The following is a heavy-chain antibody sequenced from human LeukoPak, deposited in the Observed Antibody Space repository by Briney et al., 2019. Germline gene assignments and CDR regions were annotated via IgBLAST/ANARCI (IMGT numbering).Heavy chain of an antibody. D-gene: IGHD3-16*01. CDR1: GYTFTSYG. CDR2: ISAYNGNT. Sequence: ASVKVSCKASGYTFTSYGISWVRQAPGQGLEWMGWISAYNGNTNYAQKLQGRVTMTTDTSTSTAYMELRSLRSDDTAVYYCAKDRGEPPNTRAVDFWGQGTLVTVSS. J-gene: IGHJ4*02. CDR3: AKDRGEPPNTRAVDF. V-gene: IGHV1-18*01.